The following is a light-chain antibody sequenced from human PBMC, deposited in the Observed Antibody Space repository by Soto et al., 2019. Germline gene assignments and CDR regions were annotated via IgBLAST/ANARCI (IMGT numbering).Light chain of an antibody. Sequence: IVMTQSPVTLSVCPGDRATLSCRASQSVGHNLAWFQQKPGQAPRLLIYGSSAGATGIPDRFSGSGFGTEFTLTISSLQSEDLAVYYCQQYNNWPRTFGQGTKVEMK. CDR2: GSS. J-gene: IGKJ1*01. CDR3: QQYNNWPRT. CDR1: QSVGHN. V-gene: IGKV3-15*01.